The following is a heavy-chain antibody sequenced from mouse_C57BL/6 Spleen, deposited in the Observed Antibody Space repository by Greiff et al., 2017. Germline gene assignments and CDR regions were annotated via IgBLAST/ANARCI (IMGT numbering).Heavy chain of an antibody. CDR2: INPYNGDT. J-gene: IGHJ1*03. Sequence: VQLQQSGPELVKPGDSVKISCKASGYSFTGYFMNWVMQSHGKSLEWIGRINPYNGDTFYNQKFKGKATLTVDKSSSTAHMELRSLTSEDSAVYYCARSGTVVAKSYWYFDVWGTGTTVTVSS. V-gene: IGHV1-20*01. CDR3: ARSGTVVAKSYWYFDV. D-gene: IGHD1-1*01. CDR1: GYSFTGYF.